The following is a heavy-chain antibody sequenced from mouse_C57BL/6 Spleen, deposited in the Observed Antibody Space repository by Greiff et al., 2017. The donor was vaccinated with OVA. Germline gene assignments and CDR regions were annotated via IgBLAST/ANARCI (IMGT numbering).Heavy chain of an antibody. CDR2: IYPGDGDT. D-gene: IGHD1-1*01. CDR3: ARSSLYYGSSDY. V-gene: IGHV1-80*01. CDR1: GYAFSSYW. Sequence: VQLQESGAELVKPGASVKISCKASGYAFSSYWMHWVKQRPGKGLEWIGQIYPGDGDTNYTGHFKGKATLTADKSSSNAYMQISSLTSEDSAVYFCARSSLYYGSSDYWGQGTTLTVSS. J-gene: IGHJ2*01.